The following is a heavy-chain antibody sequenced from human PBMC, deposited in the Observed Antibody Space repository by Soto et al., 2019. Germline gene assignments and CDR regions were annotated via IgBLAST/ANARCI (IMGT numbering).Heavy chain of an antibody. Sequence: GGSLRLSCAASGFTFSTYWMSWVRQAPGKGLEWVANIKQDESEKYYVDSVKGRFTISRDNAKNSLYLQMNSLRAEDTALYYCARIVRDIGVIAPHLDSWGLGTLVTVSS. CDR3: ARIVRDIGVIAPHLDS. CDR2: IKQDESEK. D-gene: IGHD3-10*01. CDR1: GFTFSTYW. J-gene: IGHJ4*02. V-gene: IGHV3-7*03.